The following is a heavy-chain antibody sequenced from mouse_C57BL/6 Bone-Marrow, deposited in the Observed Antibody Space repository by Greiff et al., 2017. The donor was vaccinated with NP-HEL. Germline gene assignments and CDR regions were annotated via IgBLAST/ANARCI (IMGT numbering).Heavy chain of an antibody. V-gene: IGHV1-64*01. D-gene: IGHD3-3*01. CDR2: IHPNSGST. J-gene: IGHJ2*01. CDR1: GYTFTSYW. Sequence: QVQLQQPGAELVKPGASVKLSCKASGYTFTSYWMHWVKQRPGQGLEWIGMIHPNSGSTNYNEKFKSKATLTVDKSSSTAYMQLSSLTSEDSAVYYCASGDREPYYFDYWGQGTTLTVSS. CDR3: ASGDREPYYFDY.